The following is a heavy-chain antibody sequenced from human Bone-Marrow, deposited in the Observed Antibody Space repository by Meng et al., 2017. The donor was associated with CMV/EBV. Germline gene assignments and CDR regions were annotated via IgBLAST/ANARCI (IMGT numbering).Heavy chain of an antibody. CDR2: TYYRSKWFN. Sequence: SQTLSLTCAISGDSVSSNSAAWIWVRQSPSRGLEWLGRTYYRSKWFNDYAESVKTRITVTPDISKNQFSLQLNSVTPEDTAVYFCARIGSGGSCDYWGQGTLGTSPQ. D-gene: IGHD2-15*01. J-gene: IGHJ4*02. CDR1: GDSVSSNSAA. CDR3: ARIGSGGSCDY. V-gene: IGHV6-1*01.